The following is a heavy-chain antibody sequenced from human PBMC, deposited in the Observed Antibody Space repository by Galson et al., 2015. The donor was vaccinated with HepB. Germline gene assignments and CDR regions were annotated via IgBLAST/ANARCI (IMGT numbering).Heavy chain of an antibody. D-gene: IGHD3/OR15-3a*01. CDR3: ANGKGDWYYDS. V-gene: IGHV1-18*01. CDR1: GDTLSNDV. CDR2: ISSYTGNT. Sequence: SVKVSCKASGDTLSNDVISWVRQAPGQKLEWMGWISSYTGNTNYAQKPQDRLTMTIDTSTRTAYMELRSLRSDDTAVYYCANGKGDWYYDSWGQGTLVTVSS. J-gene: IGHJ5*01.